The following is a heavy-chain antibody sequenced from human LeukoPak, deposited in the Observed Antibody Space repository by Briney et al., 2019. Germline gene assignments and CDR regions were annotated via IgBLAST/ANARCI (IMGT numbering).Heavy chain of an antibody. CDR2: INPNSGGT. CDR3: AIIAVADFDY. Sequence: ASVKVSCKSSGYTFTGYYMHWVRPAPGRGLEWVGWINPNSGGTNYAQKFQGRVTMTRDTSISTAYMELSRLRSDDTAVYCCAIIAVADFDYWGQGTLVTVSS. J-gene: IGHJ4*02. V-gene: IGHV1-2*02. CDR1: GYTFTGYY. D-gene: IGHD6-19*01.